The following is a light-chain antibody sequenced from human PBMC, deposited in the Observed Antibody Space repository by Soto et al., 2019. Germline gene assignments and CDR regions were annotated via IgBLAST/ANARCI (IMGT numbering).Light chain of an antibody. CDR2: GAS. V-gene: IGKV3-15*01. CDR1: QSVKTN. Sequence: EIVMTQSPATLSVSPGERATLSCRASQSVKTNLAWYQQKPGQAPRLLLYGASTRATGISARFSGSGSGTEFTLTISGLQSEDFAVYYCQQRKNWPPLTFGGGTKVDI. J-gene: IGKJ4*01. CDR3: QQRKNWPPLT.